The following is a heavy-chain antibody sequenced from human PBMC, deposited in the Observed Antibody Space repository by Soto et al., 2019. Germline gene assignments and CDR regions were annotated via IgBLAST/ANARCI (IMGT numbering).Heavy chain of an antibody. J-gene: IGHJ4*02. Sequence: EVQLVESGGGLVQPGGSLKLSCAVSGLTFSGSAMHWVRQASGKGLEWVGHIRKKANNYATAYAASVKGRFTISRDDSKNTANLQMNSLKAEDTAVYYCSANDHDDHTSFDQWGQGTQVTVSS. D-gene: IGHD2-2*01. CDR2: IRKKANNYAT. CDR1: GLTFSGSA. V-gene: IGHV3-73*01. CDR3: SANDHDDHTSFDQ.